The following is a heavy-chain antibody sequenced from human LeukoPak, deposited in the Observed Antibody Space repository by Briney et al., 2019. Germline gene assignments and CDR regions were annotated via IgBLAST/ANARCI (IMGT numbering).Heavy chain of an antibody. D-gene: IGHD4-23*01. Sequence: PGGSLRLSCAASGFTVSSNYMSWVRQAPGKGLVWVSHINSDGSSTSYADFVKGRFTISRDNAKNTLYLQMNSLRAEDTAVYYCARGPNSQDYWGQGTLVTVSS. CDR2: INSDGSST. CDR3: ARGPNSQDY. J-gene: IGHJ4*02. CDR1: GFTVSSNY. V-gene: IGHV3-74*01.